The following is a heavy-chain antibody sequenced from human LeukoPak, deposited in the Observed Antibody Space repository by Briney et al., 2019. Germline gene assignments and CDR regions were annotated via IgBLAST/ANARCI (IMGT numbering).Heavy chain of an antibody. CDR1: GFTFSSYA. Sequence: GRSLRLSCAASGFTFSSYAMHWVRQAPGKGLEWVAVISYDGSNKYYADSVKGRFTISRDNSKNTLYLQMNSLRAEDTAVYYCARRLWFGELLAPNPEYFQHWGQGTLVTVSS. J-gene: IGHJ1*01. CDR3: ARRLWFGELLAPNPEYFQH. CDR2: ISYDGSNK. D-gene: IGHD3-10*01. V-gene: IGHV3-30-3*01.